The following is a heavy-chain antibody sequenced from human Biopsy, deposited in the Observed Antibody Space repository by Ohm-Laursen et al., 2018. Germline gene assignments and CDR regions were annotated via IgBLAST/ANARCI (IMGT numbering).Heavy chain of an antibody. CDR1: GFTFSNYG. Sequence: SLRLSCAASGFTFSNYGIHWVRQAPGKGLEWVALISHGGNDDYYADSVEGRFTVSRDNSKNTVVLQMSSLRPEDTAFYYCARGLSSGWYGYFDVWGRGTLVTVSS. J-gene: IGHJ2*01. D-gene: IGHD6-19*01. CDR3: ARGLSSGWYGYFDV. V-gene: IGHV3-30*03. CDR2: ISHGGNDD.